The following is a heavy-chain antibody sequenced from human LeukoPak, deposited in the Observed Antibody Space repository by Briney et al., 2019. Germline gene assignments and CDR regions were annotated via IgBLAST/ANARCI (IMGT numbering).Heavy chain of an antibody. V-gene: IGHV3-30*04. CDR1: GFTFSTYA. CDR3: AKDSGNLANYYFDH. D-gene: IGHD1-26*01. CDR2: ISYDGRDK. J-gene: IGHJ4*02. Sequence: PGGSLRLSCAASGFTFSTYAMHWVRQAPGKGLEWVAVISYDGRDKKYADSVKGRFSISRDNPKNTLYLQMDSLRSEDTAMYYCAKDSGNLANYYFDHWGQGTLVTVSS.